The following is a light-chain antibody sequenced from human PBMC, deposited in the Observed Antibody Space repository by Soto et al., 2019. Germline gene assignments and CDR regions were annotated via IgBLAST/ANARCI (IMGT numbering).Light chain of an antibody. Sequence: QLVLTQSPSASASLGASVKLTCTLSSGHSNYAIAWHQQQPEKGPRFLMKLNSDGSHSKGDRIPDRFSGSSSGAERYLTVSTLQAEDEADYYCQTWVTGIHIFGGGTKVTVL. CDR3: QTWVTGIHI. CDR1: SGHSNYA. V-gene: IGLV4-69*01. CDR2: LNSDGSH. J-gene: IGLJ2*01.